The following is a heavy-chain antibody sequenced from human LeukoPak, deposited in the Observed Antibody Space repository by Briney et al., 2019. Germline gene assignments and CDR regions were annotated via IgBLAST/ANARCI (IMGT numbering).Heavy chain of an antibody. CDR2: IYSAGST. V-gene: IGHV3-53*01. J-gene: IGHJ4*02. Sequence: PGESLRLSCAASGFTVSDNYMSWVRQAPGKGLEWVSLIYSAGSTYYADSVTGRFTISRDNSKNTLFLQMNSLRAEDTAVYYCARRGDGGRSFDYWGQGTLVTVSS. D-gene: IGHD4-23*01. CDR3: ARRGDGGRSFDY. CDR1: GFTVSDNY.